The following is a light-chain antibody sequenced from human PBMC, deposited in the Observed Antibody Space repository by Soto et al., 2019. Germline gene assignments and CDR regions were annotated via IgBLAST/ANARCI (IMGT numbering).Light chain of an antibody. CDR1: SSNIGSNT. Sequence: QSVLTQPPSASGTPGQTVTISCSGSSSNIGSNTVNWYQQLPGTAPKLLIYSSNQRPSGVPDRFSGSKSGTSASLAISGLQSEDETDYYCAAWDDSLTGPVFGGGTKVTVL. CDR3: AAWDDSLTGPV. CDR2: SSN. J-gene: IGLJ2*01. V-gene: IGLV1-44*01.